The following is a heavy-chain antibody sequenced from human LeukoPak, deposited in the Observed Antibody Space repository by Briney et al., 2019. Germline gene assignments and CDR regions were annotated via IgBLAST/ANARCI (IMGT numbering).Heavy chain of an antibody. D-gene: IGHD3-10*01. J-gene: IGHJ4*02. CDR2: IKQDGSEK. CDR3: ASWGYYYGSGSYGLDY. Sequence: GGSLRLSCAASGVTFSSYWMSWVRQAPGKGLEWVANIKQDGSEKYYVDSVKGRFTISRDNAKNSLYLQMNSLRAEDTAVYYCASWGYYYGSGSYGLDYWGQGTLVTVSS. CDR1: GVTFSSYW. V-gene: IGHV3-7*01.